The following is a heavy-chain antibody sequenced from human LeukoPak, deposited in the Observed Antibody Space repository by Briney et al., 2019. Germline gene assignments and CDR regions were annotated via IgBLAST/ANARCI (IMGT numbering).Heavy chain of an antibody. CDR2: FDPEDGET. V-gene: IGHV1-24*01. CDR3: ARYSSSWYDDAFDI. J-gene: IGHJ3*02. D-gene: IGHD6-13*01. CDR1: GYTLTELS. Sequence: ASVKVSCKVSGYTLTELSMHWVRQAPGKGLEWMGGFDPEDGETIYAQKFQGRVTMTEDTSTDTAYMELSSLRSEDTAVYYCARYSSSWYDDAFDIWGQGTMVTVSS.